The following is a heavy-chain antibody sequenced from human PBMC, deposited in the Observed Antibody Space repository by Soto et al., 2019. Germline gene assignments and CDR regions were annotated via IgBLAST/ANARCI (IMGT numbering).Heavy chain of an antibody. CDR2: IGRGDETT. J-gene: IGHJ5*02. CDR1: GFTFNDYA. V-gene: IGHV3-23*01. Sequence: EIQLLQSGGGLVQPGGSLRLSCAVSGFTFNDYAMSWVRQAPGKGLEWVSSIGRGDETTFYEDSVRGRFTISRDKTNDSLYRQMTSLRAEDSAIYYCAKGAFIRDRYGSGSYLNWLGPLGQGTLVTVSS. D-gene: IGHD3-10*01. CDR3: AKGAFIRDRYGSGSYLNWLGP.